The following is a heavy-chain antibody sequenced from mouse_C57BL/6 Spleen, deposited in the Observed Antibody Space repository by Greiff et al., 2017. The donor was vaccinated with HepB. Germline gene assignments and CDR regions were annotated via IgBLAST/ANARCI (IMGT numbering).Heavy chain of an antibody. CDR3: ARDYGSSDGYFDY. CDR1: GYTFTSYW. V-gene: IGHV1-64*01. Sequence: QVQLQQPGAELVKPGASVKLSCKASGYTFTSYWMHWVKQRPGQGLEWIGMIHPNSGSTNYNEKFKSKATLTVDKSSSTAYMQLSSLTSEDSAVYYCARDYGSSDGYFDYWGTGTTVTVSS. CDR2: IHPNSGST. D-gene: IGHD1-1*01. J-gene: IGHJ1*03.